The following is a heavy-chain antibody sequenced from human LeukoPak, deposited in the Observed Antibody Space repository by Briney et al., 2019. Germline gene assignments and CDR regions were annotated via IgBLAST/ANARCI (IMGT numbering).Heavy chain of an antibody. D-gene: IGHD6-13*01. V-gene: IGHV4-31*03. J-gene: IGHJ4*02. CDR2: IYYSGST. Sequence: SSQTLSLTCTVSGGSISSGGYSWSWIRQHPGKGLEWIGYIYYSGSTYYNPSLKSRVTISVDTSKNQFSLKLSSVTAADTAVYYCARGLAAAVLDYWGQGTLVTVSS. CDR1: GGSISSGGYS. CDR3: ARGLAAAVLDY.